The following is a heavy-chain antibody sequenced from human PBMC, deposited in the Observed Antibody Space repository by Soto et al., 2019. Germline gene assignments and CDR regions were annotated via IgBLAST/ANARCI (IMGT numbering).Heavy chain of an antibody. D-gene: IGHD6-19*01. V-gene: IGHV3-48*01. CDR2: ISTSGATR. J-gene: IGHJ4*02. Sequence: EVQLVESGGGLVQPGGSLRLSCVASGFTFSTDSMNWVRQAPGKGMEWVAHISTSGATRYYADSVKGRFTISRENAKTSLYMQLDSLRTEDTAVYYCARFFGSGFDYWGQGTLVTVSS. CDR3: ARFFGSGFDY. CDR1: GFTFSTDS.